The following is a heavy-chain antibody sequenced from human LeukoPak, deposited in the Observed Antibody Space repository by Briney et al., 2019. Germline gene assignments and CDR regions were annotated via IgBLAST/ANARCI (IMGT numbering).Heavy chain of an antibody. J-gene: IGHJ4*02. CDR3: ARGARDGYNILYYFDY. Sequence: GESLKISCKGSGYSFTSYWIGWVRQMPGEGLEWMGIIYPGDSDTRYSPSFQGQVTISADKSISTAYLQWSSLKASDTAMYYCARGARDGYNILYYFDYWGQGTLVTVSS. D-gene: IGHD5-24*01. CDR2: IYPGDSDT. CDR1: GYSFTSYW. V-gene: IGHV5-51*01.